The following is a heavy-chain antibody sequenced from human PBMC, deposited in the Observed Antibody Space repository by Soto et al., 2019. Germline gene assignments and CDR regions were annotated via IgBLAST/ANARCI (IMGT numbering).Heavy chain of an antibody. CDR2: IYYSGST. CDR3: ARDGYSSGWESYYYYGMDV. Sequence: SETLSLTCTVSGGSISSYYWSWIRQPPGKGLEWIGYIYYSGSTNYNPSLKSRVTISVDTSKNQFSLKLSSVTAADTAVYYCARDGYSSGWESYYYYGMDVWGQGTTVT. CDR1: GGSISSYY. J-gene: IGHJ6*02. D-gene: IGHD6-19*01. V-gene: IGHV4-59*01.